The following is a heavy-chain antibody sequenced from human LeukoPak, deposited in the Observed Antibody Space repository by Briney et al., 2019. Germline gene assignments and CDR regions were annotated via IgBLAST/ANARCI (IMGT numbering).Heavy chain of an antibody. D-gene: IGHD3-10*01. CDR2: ISSSGSTM. J-gene: IGHJ4*02. CDR1: GFTFSDYY. Sequence: GGSLRLSCAASGFTFSDYYMSWIRQAPGKGLEWVSYISSSGSTMYYADSVKGRFTISRDNAKNTLYLQMNSLGAEDTAVYYCAKVPHYYYGSGSFQFDYWGQGTLVAVSS. CDR3: AKVPHYYYGSGSFQFDY. V-gene: IGHV3-11*01.